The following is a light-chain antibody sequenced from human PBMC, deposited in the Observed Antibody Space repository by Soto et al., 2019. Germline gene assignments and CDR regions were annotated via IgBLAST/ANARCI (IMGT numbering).Light chain of an antibody. CDR1: ASTFGRNY. Sequence: QSVLTQSPSASGTPGQRVTISCSGSASTFGRNYVYWYQQLPGTAPKLLIYRNSQRPSGVPDRFSGSKSGTSASLAISGLRSEDEADYYCAAWDDTLSGLYVFGAGTKVTVL. CDR2: RNS. J-gene: IGLJ1*01. V-gene: IGLV1-47*01. CDR3: AAWDDTLSGLYV.